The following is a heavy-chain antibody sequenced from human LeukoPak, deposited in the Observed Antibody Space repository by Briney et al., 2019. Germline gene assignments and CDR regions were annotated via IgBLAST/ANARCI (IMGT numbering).Heavy chain of an antibody. CDR2: IYPGDSDT. V-gene: IGHV5-51*01. D-gene: IGHD6-13*01. CDR1: GYTFSSYW. CDR3: ARIAAAAKVYYYYYYMDV. J-gene: IGHJ6*03. Sequence: GESLKISCKGSGYTFSSYWIGWVRQMPGKGLEWMGIIYPGDSDTRYSPSLQGQVTISVDTSIGTAYLQWSSLKASDTTIYYCARIAAAAKVYYYYYYMDVWGKGTTVTVSS.